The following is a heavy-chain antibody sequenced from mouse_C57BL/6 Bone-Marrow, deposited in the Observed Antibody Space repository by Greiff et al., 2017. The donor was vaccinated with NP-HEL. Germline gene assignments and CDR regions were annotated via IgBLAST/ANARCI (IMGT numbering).Heavy chain of an antibody. D-gene: IGHD2-3*01. CDR2: INPYNGGT. CDR3: ARERLLRYYFDY. Sequence: EVQLQQSGPVLVKPGASVKMSCKASGYTFTDYYMNWVKQSHGKSLEWIGVINPYNGGTSYNQKFKGKATLTVDKSSSTAYMELNSLTSEDSAVYYCARERLLRYYFDYWDQGTTLTVSS. CDR1: GYTFTDYY. V-gene: IGHV1-19*01. J-gene: IGHJ2*01.